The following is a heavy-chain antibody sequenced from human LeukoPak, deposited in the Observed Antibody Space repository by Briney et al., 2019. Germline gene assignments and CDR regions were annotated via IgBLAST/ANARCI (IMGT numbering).Heavy chain of an antibody. J-gene: IGHJ4*02. CDR2: ISGSGGST. V-gene: IGHV3-23*01. D-gene: IGHD5-18*01. Sequence: GGSLRLSCAASGFTFSSYAMSWVRQAPGKGLEWVSAISGSGGSTYYAGSVKGRFTISRDNAKNSLYLQMNSLRAEDTAVYYCGREDPTMDDIDYWGQGTLVTVSS. CDR3: GREDPTMDDIDY. CDR1: GFTFSSYA.